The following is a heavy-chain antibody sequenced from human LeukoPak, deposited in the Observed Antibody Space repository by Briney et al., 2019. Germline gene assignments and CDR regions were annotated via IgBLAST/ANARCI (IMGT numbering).Heavy chain of an antibody. CDR1: GGSLSNYY. J-gene: IGHJ4*02. CDR2: LSYSGSA. CDR3: ARGLVVVTATHFDY. D-gene: IGHD2-21*02. V-gene: IGHV4-59*01. Sequence: SETLSLTWTVSGGSLSNYYWSWIRQPPGKGLEWIGYLSYSGSANYNSSLKSRVTISVDSSKNQFSLKLTSVTAADTAVYYCARGLVVVTATHFDYWGQGTLVTVSS.